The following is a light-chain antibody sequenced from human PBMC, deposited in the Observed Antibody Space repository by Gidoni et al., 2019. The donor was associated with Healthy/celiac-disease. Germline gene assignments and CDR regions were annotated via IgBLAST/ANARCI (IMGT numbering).Light chain of an antibody. CDR3: QQYDNLPLT. CDR2: DAS. CDR1: QDIRNY. V-gene: IGKV1-33*01. J-gene: IGKJ4*01. Sequence: ILLPQSPSSLSASVGDRVTITCQASQDIRNYLNWYQQKPEKAPKLLIYDASNLETGVPSRFSGSGSGTDFTFTISSLQPEDIATYYCQQYDNLPLTFGGETKVKNK.